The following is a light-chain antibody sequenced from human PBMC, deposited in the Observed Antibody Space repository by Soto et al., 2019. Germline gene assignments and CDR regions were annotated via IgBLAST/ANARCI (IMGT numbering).Light chain of an antibody. Sequence: EIVLTQSPGTLSLSPGERATLSCRASQSVSSSYLAWYQQKPGQAPRLLIYGASSRATGIPDRFSGSGSGTDFTLTISRLEPEDFAVYYCQHHGSSPPVTFGQGTRVELK. CDR2: GAS. CDR3: QHHGSSPPVT. V-gene: IGKV3-20*01. CDR1: QSVSSSY. J-gene: IGKJ1*01.